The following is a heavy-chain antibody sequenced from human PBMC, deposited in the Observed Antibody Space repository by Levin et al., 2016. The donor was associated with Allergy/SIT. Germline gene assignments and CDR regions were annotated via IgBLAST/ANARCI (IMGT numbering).Heavy chain of an antibody. CDR3: DASDY. CDR2: IQSDGSNT. Sequence: GESLKISCAASGFSFSDYDMHWVRQAPGKGLEWVAFIQSDGSNTYYGDSVKGRFTISRDNSKNTLHLQMNSLRADDTAVYYCDASDYWGQGTQVTVSS. V-gene: IGHV3-30*02. CDR1: GFSFSDYD. J-gene: IGHJ4*02.